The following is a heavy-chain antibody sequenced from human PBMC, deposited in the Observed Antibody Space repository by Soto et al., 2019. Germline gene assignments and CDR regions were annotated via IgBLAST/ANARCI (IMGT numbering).Heavy chain of an antibody. CDR2: INHSGST. V-gene: IGHV4-34*01. J-gene: IGHJ3*02. D-gene: IGHD3-10*01. CDR1: GGSFSGYY. Sequence: SETLSLTCAVYGGSFSGYYWSWIRQPPGKGLEWIGEINHSGSTNYNPSLKSRVTISVDTSKNQFSLKLSFVTAADTAVYYCARGPAFTMVRGYAFDIWGQGTMVTVSS. CDR3: ARGPAFTMVRGYAFDI.